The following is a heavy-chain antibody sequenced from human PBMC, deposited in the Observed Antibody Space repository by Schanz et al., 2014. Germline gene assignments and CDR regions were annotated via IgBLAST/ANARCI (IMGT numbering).Heavy chain of an antibody. V-gene: IGHV3-48*01. CDR1: GFRFKRYY. CDR3: ASGVHVSSLQKGLQF. Sequence: EVRLVESGGGLVQPGGALRISLGTSGFRFKRYYIELVRQGPGKGLEWLSYISTSSSTRHYADSVKGRVTISRDNAKNSVSLQMRRLRVEDTAVYYCASGVHVSSLQKGLQFWGRGTLVIVSS. D-gene: IGHD3-10*01. CDR2: ISTSSSTR. J-gene: IGHJ1*01.